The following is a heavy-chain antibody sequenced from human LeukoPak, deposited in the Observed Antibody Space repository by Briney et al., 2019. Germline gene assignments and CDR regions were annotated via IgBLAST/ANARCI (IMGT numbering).Heavy chain of an antibody. Sequence: PGGSLRLSCAASGFTFSSYGMHWVRQAPGKGLEWVAFIRYDGNNKYYADSVKGRFTISRDNSKNTLYLQMNSLRAEDTAVYYCARVGGVVRAFDYWGQGTLVTVSS. CDR2: IRYDGNNK. CDR1: GFTFSSYG. J-gene: IGHJ4*02. CDR3: ARVGGVVRAFDY. D-gene: IGHD4-23*01. V-gene: IGHV3-30*02.